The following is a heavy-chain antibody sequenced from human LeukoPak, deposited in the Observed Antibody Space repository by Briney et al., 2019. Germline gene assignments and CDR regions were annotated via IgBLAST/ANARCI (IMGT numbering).Heavy chain of an antibody. CDR2: ISSSSSDT. CDR1: GFTFSDYY. J-gene: IGHJ1*01. CDR3: ARVGATWYFQH. D-gene: IGHD1-26*01. V-gene: IGHV3-11*06. Sequence: GGSLRLSCAASGFTFSDYYLTWIRQAPGKGLEWVSYISSSSSDTNYADSVRGRFTISRDNANKSLYLQMNSLRDEDTAVYYCARVGATWYFQHWGQGALVTISS.